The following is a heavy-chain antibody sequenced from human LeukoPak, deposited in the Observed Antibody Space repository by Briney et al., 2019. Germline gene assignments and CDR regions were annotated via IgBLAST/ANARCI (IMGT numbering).Heavy chain of an antibody. D-gene: IGHD6-6*01. Sequence: SETLSLTCTVSGGSISSGGYYWSWIRQHPGKGLEWIGYIYYSGSTYYNPPLKSRVTISVDTSKNQFSLKLSSVTAADTAVYYCASGFGRQLAPDYWGQGTLVTVSS. CDR1: GGSISSGGYY. J-gene: IGHJ4*02. CDR2: IYYSGST. CDR3: ASGFGRQLAPDY. V-gene: IGHV4-31*03.